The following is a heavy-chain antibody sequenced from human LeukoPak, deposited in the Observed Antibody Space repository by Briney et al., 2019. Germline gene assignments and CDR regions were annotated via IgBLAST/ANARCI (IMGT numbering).Heavy chain of an antibody. Sequence: PGGSLRLSCAASGFTFSSYWMHWVRQAPGKGPVWVSRINGDGSGPIYADSVKGRFAISRDNAKSTLYLQMKSLRAEDTAVYYCARDGSLPDYWGQGILVTVSS. CDR1: GFTFSSYW. D-gene: IGHD2-15*01. CDR2: INGDGSGP. J-gene: IGHJ4*02. V-gene: IGHV3-74*01. CDR3: ARDGSLPDY.